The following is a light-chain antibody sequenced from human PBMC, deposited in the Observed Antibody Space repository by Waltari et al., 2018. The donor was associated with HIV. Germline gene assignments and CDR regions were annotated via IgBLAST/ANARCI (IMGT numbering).Light chain of an antibody. J-gene: IGLJ3*02. Sequence: QFVLTQPPSVSAAPGQKVTISCSGTSSNIGNNYVSWYQQLPGTAPKLCIYEKAKRPSGISDRCSGSKSGTSATLGITGVQTGDEADYYCGTWDSGLTMTWVFGGGTKVTVL. CDR2: EKA. CDR1: SSNIGNNY. CDR3: GTWDSGLTMTWV. V-gene: IGLV1-51*02.